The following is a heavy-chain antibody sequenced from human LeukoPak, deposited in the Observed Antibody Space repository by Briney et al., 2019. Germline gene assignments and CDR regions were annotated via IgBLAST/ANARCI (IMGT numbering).Heavy chain of an antibody. J-gene: IGHJ4*02. Sequence: SETLSLTCTVSGGSISSSSYYWGWIRQPPGKGLEWIGSIYYSGSTYYNPSLKSRVTISVDTSKNQFSLKLSSVTAADTAVYYCARIGLSGDYWGQETLVTVSS. CDR2: IYYSGST. V-gene: IGHV4-39*01. D-gene: IGHD1-26*01. CDR1: GGSISSSSYY. CDR3: ARIGLSGDY.